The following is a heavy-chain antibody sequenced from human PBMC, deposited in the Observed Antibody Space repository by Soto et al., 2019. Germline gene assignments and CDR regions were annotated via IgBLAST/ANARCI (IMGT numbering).Heavy chain of an antibody. D-gene: IGHD6-13*01. CDR1: GGSFSGYY. J-gene: IGHJ5*02. CDR3: ARRGDSSSWYRYWFDP. Sequence: QVQLQQWGAGLLKPSETLSLTCAVYGGSFSGYYWSWIRQPPGKGLEWIGEINHSGSTNYNPSLKSRVTISVGTSKNQFSLKLSSVTAADTAVYYCARRGDSSSWYRYWFDPWGQGTLVTVSS. V-gene: IGHV4-34*01. CDR2: INHSGST.